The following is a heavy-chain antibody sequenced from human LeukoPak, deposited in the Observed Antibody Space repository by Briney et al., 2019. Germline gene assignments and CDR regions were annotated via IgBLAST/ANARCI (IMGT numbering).Heavy chain of an antibody. V-gene: IGHV4-38-2*01. J-gene: IGHJ4*02. CDR2: IYYSGST. CDR1: GFTFSDYG. CDR3: ARRNSGSYWGHYFDY. Sequence: KTGRSLRLSCAASGFTFSDYGMHWVRQPPGKGLEWIGSIYYSGSTYYNPSLKSRVTISVDTSKNQFSLKLSSVTAADTAVYYCARRNSGSYWGHYFDYWGQGTLVTVSS. D-gene: IGHD1-26*01.